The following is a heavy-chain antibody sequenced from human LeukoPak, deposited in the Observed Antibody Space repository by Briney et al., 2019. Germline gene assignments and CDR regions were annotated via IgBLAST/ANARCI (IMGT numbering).Heavy chain of an antibody. D-gene: IGHD3-10*01. Sequence: TGGSLRLSCAASGFTFSSYDMHWVRQATGKGLEWVSAIGTAGDTYYPGSVKGRFTISRENAKNSLYLQMNSLRAGDTAVYYCARGKWHGSGSDDNFDYWGQGTLVTVSS. J-gene: IGHJ4*02. CDR3: ARGKWHGSGSDDNFDY. CDR1: GFTFSSYD. CDR2: IGTAGDT. V-gene: IGHV3-13*01.